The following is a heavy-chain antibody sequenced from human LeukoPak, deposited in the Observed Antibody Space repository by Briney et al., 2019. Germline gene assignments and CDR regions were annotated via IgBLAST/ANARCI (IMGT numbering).Heavy chain of an antibody. J-gene: IGHJ4*02. CDR2: ISYDGSNK. CDR3: ARSWYFDY. Sequence: GGSLRLSCAASGFTFSSYAMHWVRQAPGKGLEWVAVISYDGSNKYYADSVKGRFTISRDNSKNTLYLQMNSLRAEDTAVYYCARSWYFDYWGQGTLVTVSS. D-gene: IGHD6-13*01. CDR1: GFTFSSYA. V-gene: IGHV3-30-3*01.